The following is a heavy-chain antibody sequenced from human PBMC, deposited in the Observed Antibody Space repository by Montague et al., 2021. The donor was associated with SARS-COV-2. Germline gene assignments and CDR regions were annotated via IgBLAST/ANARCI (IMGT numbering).Heavy chain of an antibody. J-gene: IGHJ4*02. CDR3: VRDQGRSNWNYPDY. V-gene: IGHV4-4*07. Sequence: SETLSLTCTVSGGSISGYYWSWFRQSAGKGLEWIGRIYNSGSNSYNPSXXSRVTMSVDTSKNQFSLKLSSVTAADTAVYYCVRDQGRSNWNYPDYWGQGTLVTVSS. D-gene: IGHD1-20*01. CDR2: IYNSGSN. CDR1: GGSISGYY.